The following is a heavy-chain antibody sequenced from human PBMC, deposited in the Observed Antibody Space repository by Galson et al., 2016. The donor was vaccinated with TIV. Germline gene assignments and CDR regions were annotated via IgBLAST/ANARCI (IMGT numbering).Heavy chain of an antibody. V-gene: IGHV3-7*01. CDR2: IKQDGSEK. J-gene: IGHJ2*01. CDR3: ARRYFDL. Sequence: SLRLSCAASGFTFSDYWMHWVRQTPGKGLEWVANIKQDGSEKYYVDSVKGRFTISRDNAKSSLFLQMNSLRAEDTAVYYCARRYFDLWGRGTLATVSS. CDR1: GFTFSDYW.